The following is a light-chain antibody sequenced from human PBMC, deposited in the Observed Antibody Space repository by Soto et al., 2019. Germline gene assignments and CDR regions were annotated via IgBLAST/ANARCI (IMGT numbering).Light chain of an antibody. CDR1: QSISSK. J-gene: IGKJ4*01. CDR2: GAS. CDR3: QQYDKWPPT. V-gene: IGKV3-15*01. Sequence: EIKMAQSPDTLSVSPGERATLSCRASQSISSKLAWYQQRPGQAPRLLIYGASTRATGVPVRFRGGGSGTEFTLTISGRQSEDFAVYCCQQYDKWPPTFGGGTKVEIK.